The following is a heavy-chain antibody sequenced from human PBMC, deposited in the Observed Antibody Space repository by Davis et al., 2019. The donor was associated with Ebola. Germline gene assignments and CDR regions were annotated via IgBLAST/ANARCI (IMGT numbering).Heavy chain of an antibody. Sequence: GESLKISCAASGFVFSSYVMSWVRRAPGKGLEWVSTLGLSADTYYADSGKGRFTISRDNSKNTLHLQMNSLRVEDTAIYYCARGRGQWLPNFDYWGQGTLVTVSS. J-gene: IGHJ4*02. V-gene: IGHV3-23*01. D-gene: IGHD6-19*01. CDR2: LGLSADT. CDR3: ARGRGQWLPNFDY. CDR1: GFVFSSYV.